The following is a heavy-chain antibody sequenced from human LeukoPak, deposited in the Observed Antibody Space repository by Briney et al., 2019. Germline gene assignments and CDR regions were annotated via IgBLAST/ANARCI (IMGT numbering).Heavy chain of an antibody. J-gene: IGHJ6*03. Sequence: ASVKVSCKASGYTFTSYGISWVRQAPGQGLEWMGWISAYNGNTNYAQKLQGRVTMTTDTSTSTAYMELRSLRSDDTAVYYCARYESYYDSSGYPYYYYYMDVWGKGTTVTVSS. CDR1: GYTFTSYG. CDR3: ARYESYYDSSGYPYYYYYMDV. V-gene: IGHV1-18*01. CDR2: ISAYNGNT. D-gene: IGHD3-22*01.